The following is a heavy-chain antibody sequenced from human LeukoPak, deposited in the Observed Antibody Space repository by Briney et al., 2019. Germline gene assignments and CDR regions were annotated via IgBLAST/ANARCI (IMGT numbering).Heavy chain of an antibody. J-gene: IGHJ4*02. V-gene: IGHV3-30*02. CDR3: ARDFQDTESGTYYDFWSGYYTLFDDY. CDR1: GFTFSRYG. CDR2: IWYDDKNDQ. Sequence: GGSLRLSCAVSGFTFSRYGMHWIRQAPGKGMEWLTFIWYDDKNDQEYAESVKGRFTISRDNSKNTLYLQMTSLRTEDTAVYYCARDFQDTESGTYYDFWSGYYTLFDDYWGQGTLVTVSS. D-gene: IGHD3-3*01.